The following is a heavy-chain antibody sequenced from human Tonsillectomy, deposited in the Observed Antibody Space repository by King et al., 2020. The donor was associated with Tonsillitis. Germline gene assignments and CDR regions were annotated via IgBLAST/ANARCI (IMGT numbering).Heavy chain of an antibody. CDR1: GGSISSYY. V-gene: IGHV4-59*01. Sequence: LQLQESGPGLVKPSETLSLTCTVSGGSISSYYWNWIRQPPGKGLEWIGYISSSGGTDYSPSLKSRVTISLDTSKNPFSLELSSVTAADTAVYYCARSDSSTYYYFDYWGQGTLVTVSS. CDR2: ISSSGGT. J-gene: IGHJ4*02. CDR3: ARSDSSTYYYFDY. D-gene: IGHD3-22*01.